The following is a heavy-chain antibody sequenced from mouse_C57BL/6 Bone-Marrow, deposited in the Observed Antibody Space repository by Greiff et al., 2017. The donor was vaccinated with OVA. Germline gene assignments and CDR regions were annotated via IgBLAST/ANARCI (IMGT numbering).Heavy chain of an antibody. CDR2: IDPENGDT. Sequence: VQLQQSGAELVRPGASVKLSCTASGFNIKDDYMHWVKQRPEQGLEWIGWIDPENGDTEYASKFQGKATITADTSSNTAYLQLSSLTSEDTAVYYCTTITTVVPSFDYWGQGTTLTVSS. V-gene: IGHV14-4*01. CDR1: GFNIKDDY. D-gene: IGHD1-1*01. J-gene: IGHJ2*01. CDR3: TTITTVVPSFDY.